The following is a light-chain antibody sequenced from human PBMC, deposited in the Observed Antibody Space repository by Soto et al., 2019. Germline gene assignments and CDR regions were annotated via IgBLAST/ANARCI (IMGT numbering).Light chain of an antibody. CDR1: SSDVGGYNF. V-gene: IGLV2-14*03. J-gene: IGLJ2*01. CDR3: SSYTSSDTLV. CDR2: DVS. Sequence: QSALTQPASVSGSPGQSITISCTGTSSDVGGYNFVPWYQHHPGKAPKLMIYDVSNRPSGVSNRFSGSKSANTASLTISGLQAEDEADYYCSSYTSSDTLVFGGGTKLTVL.